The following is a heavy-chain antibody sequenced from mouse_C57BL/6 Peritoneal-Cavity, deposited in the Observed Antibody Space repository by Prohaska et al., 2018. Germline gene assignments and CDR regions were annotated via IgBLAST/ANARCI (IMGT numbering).Heavy chain of an antibody. D-gene: IGHD2-2*01. V-gene: IGHV3-8*01. J-gene: IGHJ1*03. Sequence: EYMGYISYSGSTYYNPSLKSRISITRDTSKNQYYLQLNSVTTEDTATYYCARSYGYDSYWYFDVWGTGTTVTVSS. CDR3: ARSYGYDSYWYFDV. CDR2: ISYSGST.